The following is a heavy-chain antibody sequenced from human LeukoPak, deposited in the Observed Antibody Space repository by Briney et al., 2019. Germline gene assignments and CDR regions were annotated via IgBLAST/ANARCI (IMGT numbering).Heavy chain of an antibody. CDR2: INHSGST. D-gene: IGHD6-13*01. CDR3: ARRSSSWYQVIDY. CDR1: GGSFSRYY. J-gene: IGHJ4*02. Sequence: SETLSLTCAVYGGSFSRYYWSWIRLPPGKGLEWIGEINHSGSTNYNPSLKSRVTISVDTSKNQFSLKLSSVTAADTAVYYCARRSSSWYQVIDYWGQGTLVTVSS. V-gene: IGHV4-34*01.